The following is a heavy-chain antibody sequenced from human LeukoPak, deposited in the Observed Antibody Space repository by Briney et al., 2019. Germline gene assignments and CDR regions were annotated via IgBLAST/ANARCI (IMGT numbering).Heavy chain of an antibody. D-gene: IGHD3/OR15-3a*01. Sequence: SETLSLTCTVSGGSISSYYWSWIRQPPGKGLEWIGYIYCSGSTNYNPSLKSRVTISVDTSKNQFSLKLSSVTAADTAVYYCARESGLNQGYDYWGQGTLVTVSS. CDR3: ARESGLNQGYDY. CDR2: IYCSGST. V-gene: IGHV4-59*01. CDR1: GGSISSYY. J-gene: IGHJ4*02.